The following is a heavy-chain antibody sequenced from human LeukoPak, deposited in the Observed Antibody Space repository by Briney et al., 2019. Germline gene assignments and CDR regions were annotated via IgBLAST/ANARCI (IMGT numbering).Heavy chain of an antibody. CDR2: SRNKANSYTT. V-gene: IGHV3-72*01. CDR3: ARSYGSGTYPFDY. CDR1: GFTFSDHY. D-gene: IGHD3-10*01. J-gene: IGHJ4*02. Sequence: GGSLRLSCAASGFTFSDHYMDWVRQAPGEGLEWVGRSRNKANSYTTEYAASVKGRFTISRDDSKNSLYLQMNSLKTEDTAVYYCARSYGSGTYPFDYWGQGTLVTVSS.